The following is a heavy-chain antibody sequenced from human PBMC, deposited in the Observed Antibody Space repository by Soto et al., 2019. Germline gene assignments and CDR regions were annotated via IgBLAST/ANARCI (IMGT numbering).Heavy chain of an antibody. Sequence: EVQLLESGGGLVQPGGSLRLSCAASGFTFSIYAMSWVRQAPGKGLEWDSGITGGGGNRNYADSVKGRFTISRDNSKNTLYLQMNSLRAEDTALYYCAKVSSFTSGPGDYWGQGTLVTVSS. CDR1: GFTFSIYA. CDR2: ITGGGGNR. V-gene: IGHV3-23*01. J-gene: IGHJ4*02. D-gene: IGHD6-19*01. CDR3: AKVSSFTSGPGDY.